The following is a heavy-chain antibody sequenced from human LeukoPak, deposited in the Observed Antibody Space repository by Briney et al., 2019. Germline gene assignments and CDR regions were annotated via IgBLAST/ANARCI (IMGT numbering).Heavy chain of an antibody. V-gene: IGHV3-48*01. CDR3: ARDPNTYYYDSSGYYGYYYYYMGV. Sequence: GGSLRLSCAASGFTFSSYSMNWVRQAPGKGLEWVSYISSSSSTIYYADSVKGRFTISRDNAKNSLYLQMNSLRAEDTAVYYCARDPNTYYYDSSGYYGYYYYYMGVWGKGTTVTVSS. CDR2: ISSSSSTI. CDR1: GFTFSSYS. D-gene: IGHD3-22*01. J-gene: IGHJ6*03.